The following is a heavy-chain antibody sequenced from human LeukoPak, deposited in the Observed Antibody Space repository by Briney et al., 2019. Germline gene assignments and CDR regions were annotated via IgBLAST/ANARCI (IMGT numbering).Heavy chain of an antibody. CDR3: TRVDTAMGSLDY. J-gene: IGHJ4*02. CDR2: VWNDGSNE. CDR1: GFMFRSYA. Sequence: GRSLRLSCAASGFMFRSYAMHWVRQAPGKGLEGVAVVWNDGSNENYVDSVKGRFTISRDNAKNTLYLQMNRLRAEDTALYYCTRVDTAMGSLDYWGQGILVTVSS. V-gene: IGHV3-33*01. D-gene: IGHD5-18*01.